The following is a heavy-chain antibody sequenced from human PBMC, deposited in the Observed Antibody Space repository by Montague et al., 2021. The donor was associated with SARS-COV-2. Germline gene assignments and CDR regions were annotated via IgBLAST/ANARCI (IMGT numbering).Heavy chain of an antibody. D-gene: IGHD3-16*01. CDR1: GGSINSFY. J-gene: IGHJ6*02. CDR2: VYYTGGT. CDR3: ARAGSGSSYDYYGLDV. Sequence: SETLSLTCSISGGSINSFYWNWIRQSPGKGLEWIGYVYYTGGTNYNPSLKSRATISVDTSKNQFSLTVGSVTAADTAVYYCARAGSGSSYDYYGLDVRGQGTTVTVSS. V-gene: IGHV4-59*01.